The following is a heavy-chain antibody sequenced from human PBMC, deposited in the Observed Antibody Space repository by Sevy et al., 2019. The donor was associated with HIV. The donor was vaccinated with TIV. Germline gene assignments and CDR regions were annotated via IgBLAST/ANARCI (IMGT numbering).Heavy chain of an antibody. CDR3: ARARITMIVVVITIDAFDI. V-gene: IGHV1-18*01. D-gene: IGHD3-22*01. Sequence: APVKVSCKASGYTFTSYGISWVRQAPGQGLEWMGWISAYNGNTNYAQKLQGRVTMTTDTSTSTAYMELRSLRSDDTAVYYCARARITMIVVVITIDAFDIWGQGTMVTVSS. J-gene: IGHJ3*02. CDR1: GYTFTSYG. CDR2: ISAYNGNT.